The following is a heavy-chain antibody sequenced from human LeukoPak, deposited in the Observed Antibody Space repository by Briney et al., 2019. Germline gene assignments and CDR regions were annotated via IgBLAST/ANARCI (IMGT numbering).Heavy chain of an antibody. Sequence: SETLSLTCTVSGGSISSGGYYWSWIRQHPGKGLEWIGYIYYSGSTYYNPSLKSRVTISVDTSKNQFSLKLSSVTAADTAVYYCARVSGEVPAAYQNYYYYYMDVWGKGTTVTVSS. D-gene: IGHD2-2*01. CDR2: IYYSGST. J-gene: IGHJ6*03. V-gene: IGHV4-31*03. CDR1: GGSISSGGYY. CDR3: ARVSGEVPAAYQNYYYYYMDV.